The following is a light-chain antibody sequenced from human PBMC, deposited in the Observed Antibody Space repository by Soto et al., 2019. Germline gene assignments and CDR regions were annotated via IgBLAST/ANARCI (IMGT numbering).Light chain of an antibody. CDR3: SSYTSSNTYV. CDR1: SSDVGDYNY. CDR2: EVN. Sequence: QSALTQPASVSGSPGQSITISCTGTSSDVGDYNYVSWYQQYPGKAPKLMIHEVNHRPSGVSDRFSGSKSGNTASLTISGLQAGDEADYYCSSYTSSNTYVFGTGTKVTVL. J-gene: IGLJ1*01. V-gene: IGLV2-14*01.